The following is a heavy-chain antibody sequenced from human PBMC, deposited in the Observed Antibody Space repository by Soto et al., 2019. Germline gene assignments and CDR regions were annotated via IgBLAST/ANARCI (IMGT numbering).Heavy chain of an antibody. J-gene: IGHJ6*02. CDR2: IYPGDSDT. CDR3: ARTAAAGKYYYAMGV. V-gene: IGHV5-51*01. CDR1: GYSFTSYW. Sequence: GASLKISCKSSGYSFTSYWIGWVRQMPGKGLECMGIIYPGDSDTRYSPSFQGQVTISADKSISTAYLQWSSLKASDTAMYYCARTAAAGKYYYAMGVWGQGTTVTVSS. D-gene: IGHD6-13*01.